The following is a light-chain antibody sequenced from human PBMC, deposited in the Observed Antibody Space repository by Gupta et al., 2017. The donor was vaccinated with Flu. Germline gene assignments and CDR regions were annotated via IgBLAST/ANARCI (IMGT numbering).Light chain of an antibody. V-gene: IGLV3-25*02. CDR1: ELPKQY. Sequence: LTQPPSVSVSPGQTARISCSGDELPKQYSYWYQQRPGQAPVLLIYKDTERPSGIPERFSGSRSGTSVRLTINGVQAEDEADYYCQSADSSDTWVFGGGT. J-gene: IGLJ3*02. CDR3: QSADSSDTWV. CDR2: KDT.